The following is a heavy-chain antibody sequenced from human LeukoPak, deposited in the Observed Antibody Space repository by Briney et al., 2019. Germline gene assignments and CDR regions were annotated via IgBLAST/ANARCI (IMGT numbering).Heavy chain of an antibody. CDR1: GFTFSSYG. J-gene: IGHJ6*02. Sequence: GGSLRLSCAASGFTFSSYGMHWVRQAPGKGLEWVAVISYDGSDKYYADSVKGRFTISRDNSKNTLYLQMNSLRAEDTAVYHCARPAGTYDYSYGMDVWGQGTTVTVSS. V-gene: IGHV3-30-3*01. CDR2: ISYDGSDK. D-gene: IGHD6-19*01. CDR3: ARPAGTYDYSYGMDV.